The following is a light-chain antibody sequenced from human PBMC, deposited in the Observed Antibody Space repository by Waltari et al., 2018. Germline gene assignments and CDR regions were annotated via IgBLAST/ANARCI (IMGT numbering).Light chain of an antibody. CDR2: DVS. Sequence: QSALTQAASVSGSPGQSITISCTGTSSDVGAYNDVSWYQQHPGKAPKLMIYDVSQRPSAVSNRFSGSKSGNTASLTISGLQAEDEADYYCSSFTSSSTVLFGGGTRLSVL. CDR3: SSFTSSSTVL. CDR1: SSDVGAYND. V-gene: IGLV2-14*03. J-gene: IGLJ2*01.